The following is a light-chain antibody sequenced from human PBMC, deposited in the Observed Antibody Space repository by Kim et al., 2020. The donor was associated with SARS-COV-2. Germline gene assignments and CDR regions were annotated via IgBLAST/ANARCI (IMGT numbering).Light chain of an antibody. CDR3: HSRDSRGAHYV. CDR1: SLRRYY. Sequence: SSELTQDPAVSVALGQTVRITCQGDSLRRYYANWYQQKPGQAPVLVIYGKNDRPSGIPDRFSGASSGNIASLTISGTQADDEADYYCHSRDSRGAHYVFG. J-gene: IGLJ1*01. CDR2: GKN. V-gene: IGLV3-19*01.